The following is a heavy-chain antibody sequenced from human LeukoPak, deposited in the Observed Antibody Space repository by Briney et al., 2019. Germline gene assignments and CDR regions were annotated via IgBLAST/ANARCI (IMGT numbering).Heavy chain of an antibody. V-gene: IGHV3-64*01. D-gene: IGHD4-4*01. Sequence: GGSLRLSCAASGFTFSSYAMHWVRQAPGKGLEYVSAISSNGGSTYYANSVKGRFTISRDNSKNTLYLQMGSLRAEDMAVYYCARGRPTTVTYFDYWGQGTLVTVSP. CDR2: ISSNGGST. CDR3: ARGRPTTVTYFDY. J-gene: IGHJ4*02. CDR1: GFTFSSYA.